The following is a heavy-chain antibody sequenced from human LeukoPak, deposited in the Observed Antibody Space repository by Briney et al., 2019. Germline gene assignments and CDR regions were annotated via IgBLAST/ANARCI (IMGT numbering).Heavy chain of an antibody. D-gene: IGHD6-19*01. CDR3: AKSLYSSGLYWFDP. V-gene: IGHV3-30*18. J-gene: IGHJ5*02. CDR2: ISYDGSNK. Sequence: GGSLRLSCAASGFTFITYGMHWVRQAPGKGLEWVAVISYDGSNKYYADSVKGRFTISRDNSKNTLYLQMNSLRAEDTAVYYCAKSLYSSGLYWFDPWGQGTLVTVSS. CDR1: GFTFITYG.